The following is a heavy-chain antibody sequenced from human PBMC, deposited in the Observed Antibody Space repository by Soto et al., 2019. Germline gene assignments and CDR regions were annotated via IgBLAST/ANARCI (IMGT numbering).Heavy chain of an antibody. V-gene: IGHV3-30*03. CDR1: GFTFNSYG. CDR3: ARTRSAWSDFHYYPLDF. Sequence: WGSLRLSCAASGFTFNSYGMHWVRQGPGNGLEWVAFISYDSTKTYYADSVKGRFTISRDNSNSALYVQMNSLTGEDTAVYYCARTRSAWSDFHYYPLDFWGQGTTVTVS. J-gene: IGHJ6*02. D-gene: IGHD1-26*01. CDR2: ISYDSTKT.